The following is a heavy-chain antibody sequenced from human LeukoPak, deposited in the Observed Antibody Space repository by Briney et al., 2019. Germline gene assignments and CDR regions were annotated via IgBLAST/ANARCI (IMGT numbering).Heavy chain of an antibody. Sequence: PGGSLRLSCAASGFTFSSYGMHWVRQAPGKGLEWVAFIRYDGSNKYYADSVKGRFTISRDNSKNTLYLQMNSLRAEDTAVYYCAIRYSGYDYQFYYYYYMDVWGKGTTVTVPS. CDR1: GFTFSSYG. CDR2: IRYDGSNK. J-gene: IGHJ6*03. D-gene: IGHD5-12*01. CDR3: AIRYSGYDYQFYYYYYMDV. V-gene: IGHV3-30*02.